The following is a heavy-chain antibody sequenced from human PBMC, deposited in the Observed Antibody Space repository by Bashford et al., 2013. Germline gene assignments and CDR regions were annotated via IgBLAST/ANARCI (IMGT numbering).Heavy chain of an antibody. CDR2: ISYTGRP. Sequence: SETLSLTCTVSGGSISSANYFWGWIRQHPGEGLEWIGYISYTGRPSYNPSLESRLTISRDTSKNQFFLKLNSVTADDTAVYYCAKDRDDYGDPDAFNIWGQGTMVTVSS. J-gene: IGHJ3*02. CDR1: GGSISSANYF. V-gene: IGHV4-31*03. CDR3: AKDRDDYGDPDAFNI. D-gene: IGHD4-17*01.